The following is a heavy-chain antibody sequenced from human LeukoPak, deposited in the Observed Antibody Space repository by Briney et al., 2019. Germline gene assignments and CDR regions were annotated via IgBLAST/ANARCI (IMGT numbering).Heavy chain of an antibody. CDR3: ARGSSVVFGEREYFQH. V-gene: IGHV3-48*01. CDR1: GFTFSSYS. J-gene: IGHJ1*01. CDR2: ISSSSSTM. Sequence: PGGSLRLSCAASGFTFSSYSMNWVRQAPGKGLEWVSYISSSSSTMYYADSVKGRFTISRDNAKNSLYLQMNSLRAEDTAVYYCARGSSVVFGEREYFQHWGQGTLVTVSS. D-gene: IGHD3-3*01.